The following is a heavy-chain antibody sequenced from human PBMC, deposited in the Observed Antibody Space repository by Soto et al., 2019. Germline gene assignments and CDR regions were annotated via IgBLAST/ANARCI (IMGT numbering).Heavy chain of an antibody. D-gene: IGHD6-19*01. Sequence: EVQLLESGGGLVQPGGSLRLSCAASGFTFSSYAMSWVRQAPGKGLEWVSAISGSGGSTYYADSVKGRFTISRDNSNNTLYLQMNSLRAEDTAVYYCAKREGYSSGWYGSWGQGTLVTVSS. CDR2: ISGSGGST. CDR3: AKREGYSSGWYGS. J-gene: IGHJ4*02. CDR1: GFTFSSYA. V-gene: IGHV3-23*01.